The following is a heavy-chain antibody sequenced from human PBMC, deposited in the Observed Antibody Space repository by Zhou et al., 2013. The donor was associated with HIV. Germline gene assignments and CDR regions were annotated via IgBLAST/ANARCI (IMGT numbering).Heavy chain of an antibody. CDR3: ARDRRRLVVVPAAIPRGAFDI. CDR1: GGTFSSYA. V-gene: IGHV1-69*05. D-gene: IGHD2-2*01. J-gene: IGHJ3*02. Sequence: QVQLVQSGAEVKKPGSSVKVSCKASGGTFSSYAISWVRQAPGQGLEWMGGIIPIFGTANYAQKFQGRVTITTDESTSTAYMELSSLRSEDTAVYYCARDRRRLVVVPAAIPRGAFDIWGQGTMVTVSS. CDR2: IIPIFGTA.